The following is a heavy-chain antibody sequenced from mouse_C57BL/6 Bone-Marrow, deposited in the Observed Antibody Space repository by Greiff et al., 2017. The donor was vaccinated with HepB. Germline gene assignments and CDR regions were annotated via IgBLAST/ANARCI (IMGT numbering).Heavy chain of an antibody. Sequence: VQLQQSGPELVKPGASVKISCKASGYTFTDYYMNWVKQSHGKSLEWIGDINPNNGGTSYNQKFKGKATLTVDKSSSTAYMELRSLTSEDSAVYYCARKGGGPSFDYWGQGTTLTVSS. CDR3: ARKGGGPSFDY. D-gene: IGHD1-1*02. CDR1: GYTFTDYY. J-gene: IGHJ2*01. V-gene: IGHV1-26*01. CDR2: INPNNGGT.